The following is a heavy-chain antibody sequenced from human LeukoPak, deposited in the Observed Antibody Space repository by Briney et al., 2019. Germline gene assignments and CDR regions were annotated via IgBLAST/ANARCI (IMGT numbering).Heavy chain of an antibody. J-gene: IGHJ5*02. CDR3: AKDLGYCSSTSCYSWFDP. Sequence: GGSLRLSCAASGFTFSSYAMSWVRQAPGKGLEWVSAISGSGGSTYYADSVKGRFTISRDNSKNTLYLQMNSLRAEDTAVYYCAKDLGYCSSTSCYSWFDPWGQGTLVTVSS. V-gene: IGHV3-23*01. CDR2: ISGSGGST. D-gene: IGHD2-2*01. CDR1: GFTFSSYA.